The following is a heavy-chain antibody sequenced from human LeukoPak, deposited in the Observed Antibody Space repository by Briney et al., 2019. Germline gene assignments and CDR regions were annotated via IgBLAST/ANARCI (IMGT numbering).Heavy chain of an antibody. D-gene: IGHD2-21*02. V-gene: IGHV3-23*01. CDR1: GFTFSNYA. CDR2: ISSTSSTM. J-gene: IGHJ4*02. Sequence: AGSLRLSCAASGFTFSNYAMNWVRQAPGKRLEWVAGISSTSSTMNYADHVKGRFTISRDNSKNTVYLQMNSLTAEDTALYYCAKRLRDPRAFDYWGQGTLVTVSS. CDR3: AKRLRDPRAFDY.